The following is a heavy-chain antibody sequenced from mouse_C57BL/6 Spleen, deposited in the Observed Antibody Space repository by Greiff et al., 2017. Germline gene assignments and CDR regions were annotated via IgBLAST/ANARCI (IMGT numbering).Heavy chain of an antibody. CDR1: GFSLTSYA. CDR3: ARNYGGNYDGYFDV. J-gene: IGHJ1*03. V-gene: IGHV2-9-1*01. Sequence: VQLKESGPGLVAPSQSLSITCTVSGFSLTSYAISWVRQPPGKGLEWLGVIWTGGGKNYNSALKSRLSISKDNSQSQVFLKMNSLQADDTARYYCARNYGGNYDGYFDVWGTGTTVTVSS. CDR2: IWTGGGK. D-gene: IGHD1-1*02.